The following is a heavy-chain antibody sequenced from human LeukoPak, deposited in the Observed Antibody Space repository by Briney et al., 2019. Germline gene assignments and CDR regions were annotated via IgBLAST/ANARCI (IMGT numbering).Heavy chain of an antibody. D-gene: IGHD3-3*01. CDR2: INHSGST. V-gene: IGHV4-39*07. CDR1: GVSISSGTYC. Sequence: KPSETLSLTCTVSGVSISSGTYCWGWVRQPPGKGLAWIGGINHSGSTKYNTSLKSRVTISVDTSKNQCSLKLSSVTAADTAVYYCARETTIFRVGRGWFDPWGQGTLVTVSS. J-gene: IGHJ5*02. CDR3: ARETTIFRVGRGWFDP.